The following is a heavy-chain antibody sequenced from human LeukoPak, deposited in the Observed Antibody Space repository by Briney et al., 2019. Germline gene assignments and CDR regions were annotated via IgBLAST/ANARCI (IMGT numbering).Heavy chain of an antibody. CDR1: GGTFSSYA. J-gene: IGHJ5*02. V-gene: IGHV1-69*05. Sequence: GASVKVSCKASGGTFSSYAISWVRQAPGQGLEWMGGIIPIFGTANCAQKFQGRVTITTDESTSTAYMELSSLRSEDTAVYYCARVKRVAAAAQTTYNWFDPWGQGTLVTVSS. CDR2: IIPIFGTA. CDR3: ARVKRVAAAAQTTYNWFDP. D-gene: IGHD6-13*01.